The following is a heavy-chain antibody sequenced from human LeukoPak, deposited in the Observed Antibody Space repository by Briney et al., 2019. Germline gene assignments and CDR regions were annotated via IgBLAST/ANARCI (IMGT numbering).Heavy chain of an antibody. Sequence: SQTLSLTCTVSGGSISSGSYYWSWIRQPAGKGLEWIGRIYTSGSTNYNPSLKSRVTISVDTSKNQFSLKLSSVTAADTAVYYCARSGTGTIYDAFDIWGQGTMVTVSS. V-gene: IGHV4-61*02. D-gene: IGHD1-7*01. CDR2: IYTSGST. CDR1: GGSISSGSYY. CDR3: ARSGTGTIYDAFDI. J-gene: IGHJ3*02.